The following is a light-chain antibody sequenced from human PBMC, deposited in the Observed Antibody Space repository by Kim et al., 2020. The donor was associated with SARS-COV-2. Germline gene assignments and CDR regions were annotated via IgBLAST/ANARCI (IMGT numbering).Light chain of an antibody. CDR1: QNLLYSSNNENY. CDR2: CAS. CDR3: QQYYSNPRT. Sequence: ATLHCKSIQNLLYSSNNENYLAWYQQKARQPPKLLTHCASIREPGVPDRFSGRGSGTDFTLTISSLQAEDVAVYYCQQYYSNPRTFGGGTKVVIK. J-gene: IGKJ4*01. V-gene: IGKV4-1*01.